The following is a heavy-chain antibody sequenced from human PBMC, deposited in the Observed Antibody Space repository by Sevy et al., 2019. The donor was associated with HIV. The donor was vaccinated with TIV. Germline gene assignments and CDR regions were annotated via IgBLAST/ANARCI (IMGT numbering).Heavy chain of an antibody. Sequence: GGSLRLSCIGSGFSFSYYGIHWVRQAPGKGLDWVALISHDGINEYYADSVKGGFTSSTDNSKNTVYLEMNSLRNEDTAIYFCANAYSGSYSHSYLYALDVWGQGTTVTVSS. J-gene: IGHJ6*02. CDR2: ISHDGINE. CDR1: GFSFSYYG. D-gene: IGHD1-26*01. V-gene: IGHV3-30*18. CDR3: ANAYSGSYSHSYLYALDV.